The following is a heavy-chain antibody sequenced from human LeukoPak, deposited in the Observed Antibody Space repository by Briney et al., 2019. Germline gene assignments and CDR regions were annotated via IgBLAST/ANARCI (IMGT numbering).Heavy chain of an antibody. CDR3: ARYNVDTAIVYFDY. CDR1: GGSFSGYY. CDR2: INHSGST. Sequence: SETLSLTCAVYGGSFSGYYWSWIRQPPGKGLEWIGEINHSGSTNYNPSLKSRVTISVDTSKNQFSLKLSSVTAADTAVYYCARYNVDTAIVYFDYWGQGTLVTGSS. V-gene: IGHV4-34*01. D-gene: IGHD5-18*01. J-gene: IGHJ4*02.